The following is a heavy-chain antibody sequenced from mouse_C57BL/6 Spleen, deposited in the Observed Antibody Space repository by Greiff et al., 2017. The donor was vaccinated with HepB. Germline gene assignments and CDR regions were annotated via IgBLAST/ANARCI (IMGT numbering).Heavy chain of an antibody. CDR1: GFNIKDDY. CDR2: IDPENGDT. J-gene: IGHJ3*01. D-gene: IGHD2-1*01. CDR3: TPYGNYGAY. V-gene: IGHV14-4*01. Sequence: EVQLQQSGAELVRQGASVKLSCTASGFNIKDDYMHWVKQRPEQGLEWIGWIDPENGDTEYASKFQGKATITADTSSNTAYLQLSSLTSEDTAVYYCTPYGNYGAYWGQGTLVTVSA.